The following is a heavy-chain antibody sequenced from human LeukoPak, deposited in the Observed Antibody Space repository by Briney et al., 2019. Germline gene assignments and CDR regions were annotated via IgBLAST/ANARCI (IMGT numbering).Heavy chain of an antibody. J-gene: IGHJ4*02. CDR1: GFTFSSYS. CDR3: ARGYYDFWSGYYTDFDY. CDR2: ISSRSSTI. Sequence: PGGSLRLSCAASGFTFSSYSMNWVRQAPGKGLEWVSYISSRSSTIYYADSVKGRFTISRDNAKNSLYLQMNSLRAEDTAVYYCARGYYDFWSGYYTDFDYWGQGTLVTVSS. D-gene: IGHD3-3*01. V-gene: IGHV3-48*01.